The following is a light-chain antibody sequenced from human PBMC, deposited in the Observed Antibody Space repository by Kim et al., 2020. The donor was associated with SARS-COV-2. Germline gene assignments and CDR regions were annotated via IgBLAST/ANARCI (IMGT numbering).Light chain of an antibody. V-gene: IGKV3-20*01. CDR3: LQYGISRT. Sequence: EGVLTQSPGTLSLSPGERATLSCRASQSVMSDYIAWYQQRPGLAPRLLIYRASTRATGISDRFSGSGSGTDFALTISRLEPEDSALYYWLQYGISRTFGQGTKVDIK. CDR1: QSVMSDY. CDR2: RAS. J-gene: IGKJ1*01.